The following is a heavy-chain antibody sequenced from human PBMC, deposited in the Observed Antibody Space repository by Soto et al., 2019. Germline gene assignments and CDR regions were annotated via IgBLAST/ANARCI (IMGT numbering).Heavy chain of an antibody. D-gene: IGHD3-16*02. CDR2: IYYSGST. V-gene: IGHV4-59*01. Sequence: SETLSLTCTVSGGSISSYYWSWIRQPPGKGLEWIGYIYYSGSTNYNPSLKSRVTISVDTSKNQFSLKLSSVTAADTAVYYCASSSYYVSGRYRLGYFDYWGQGTLVTVSS. CDR3: ASSSYYVSGRYRLGYFDY. J-gene: IGHJ4*02. CDR1: GGSISSYY.